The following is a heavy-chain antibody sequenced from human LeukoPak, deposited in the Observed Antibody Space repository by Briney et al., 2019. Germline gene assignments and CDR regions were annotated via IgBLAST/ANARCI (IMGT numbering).Heavy chain of an antibody. CDR3: ARDLSEYSSTWYGWFDP. J-gene: IGHJ5*02. CDR2: IHYSGST. D-gene: IGHD6-13*01. CDR1: GGSISGYY. Sequence: SETLSLTCTVSGGSISGYYWSWIRQPPGEGLECIGYIHYSGSTKYNPSLKSRVTISVDTSKNQFSLKLSSVTAADTAVYYCARDLSEYSSTWYGWFDPWGRGTLVTVTS. V-gene: IGHV4-59*12.